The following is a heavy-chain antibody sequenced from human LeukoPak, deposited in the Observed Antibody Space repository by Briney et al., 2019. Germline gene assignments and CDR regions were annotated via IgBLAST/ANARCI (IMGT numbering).Heavy chain of an antibody. CDR2: ISSSSSYI. D-gene: IGHD2-21*02. CDR1: GFTISNNY. CDR3: ARVLTSNLNY. Sequence: GGSLRLSCAISGFTISNNYMTWVRQAPGKGLEWVSSISSSSSYIYYADSVKGRFTISRDNAKNSLYLQMNSLRAEDTAVYYCARVLTSNLNYWGQGTLVTVSS. V-gene: IGHV3-21*01. J-gene: IGHJ4*02.